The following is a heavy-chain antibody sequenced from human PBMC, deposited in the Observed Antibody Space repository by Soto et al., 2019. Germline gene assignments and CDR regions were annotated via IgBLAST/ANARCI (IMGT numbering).Heavy chain of an antibody. CDR2: INAGNGNT. Sequence: ASVKVSCKASGYTFTSYAMHWVRQAPGQRLEWMGWINAGNGNTKYSQKFQGRVTITRDTSASTAYMELSSLISEDTAVYYCAREEGFEREGYYYYDMDGWGKGTTVTV. D-gene: IGHD3-16*01. V-gene: IGHV1-3*01. J-gene: IGHJ6*03. CDR3: AREEGFEREGYYYYDMDG. CDR1: GYTFTSYA.